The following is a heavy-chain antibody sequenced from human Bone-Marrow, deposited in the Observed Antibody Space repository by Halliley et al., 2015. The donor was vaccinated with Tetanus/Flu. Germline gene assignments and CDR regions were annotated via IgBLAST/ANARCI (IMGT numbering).Heavy chain of an antibody. J-gene: IGHJ4*02. CDR1: GFTFSTYG. D-gene: IGHD6-25*01. CDR2: IWSDGNNK. Sequence: SGFTFSTYGMHWVRQAPGKGLEWVAVIWSDGNNKYYAASVKGRFTISRDNSKNTLYLQMGCLTAEDTAVYYCTRGQIAAPFDYWGQGTQVTVSS. V-gene: IGHV3-33*01. CDR3: TRGQIAAPFDY.